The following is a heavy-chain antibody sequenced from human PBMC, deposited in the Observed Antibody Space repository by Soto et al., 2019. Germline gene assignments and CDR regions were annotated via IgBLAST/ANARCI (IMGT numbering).Heavy chain of an antibody. CDR2: ISAHNGNT. V-gene: IGHV1-18*01. D-gene: IGHD1-1*01. J-gene: IGHJ4*02. CDR1: GYAFTTYG. Sequence: QVHLVQSGAEVKKPGASVQVSCKGSGYAFTTYGITWVRQAPGQGLEWMGWISAHNGNTNYAQKLQGRVTVTRDTSTSTAYMELRSLRSDATAVYYCARGRYGDYWGQGALVTVSS. CDR3: ARGRYGDY.